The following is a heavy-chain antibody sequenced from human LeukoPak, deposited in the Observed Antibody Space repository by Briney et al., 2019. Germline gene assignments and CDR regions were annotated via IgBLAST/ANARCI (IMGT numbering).Heavy chain of an antibody. CDR2: ISYDGSNK. Sequence: GGSLRLSCAASGFTFSIYGMHWVRQAPGKGLEWVAVISYDGSNKYYADSVKGRFTISRDNSKNTLYLQMNSLRAEDTAVYYCAKDPLDYWGQGTLVTVSS. J-gene: IGHJ4*02. CDR1: GFTFSIYG. V-gene: IGHV3-30*18. CDR3: AKDPLDY.